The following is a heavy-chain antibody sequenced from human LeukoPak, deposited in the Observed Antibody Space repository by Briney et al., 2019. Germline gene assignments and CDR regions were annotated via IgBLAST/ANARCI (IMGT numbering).Heavy chain of an antibody. D-gene: IGHD6-13*01. CDR2: ISITSTYL. CDR3: ARDLEQQLFDL. V-gene: IGHV3-21*01. J-gene: IGHJ5*02. CDR1: GFTFSRYS. Sequence: GGAVRLSCAASGFTFSRYSMNWVRQAPGKVLEWVSSISITSTYLIYADSVEGRFTISRDNAKNSLYLQMNSLRAEDTAVYYCARDLEQQLFDLWGQGNLVTVSS.